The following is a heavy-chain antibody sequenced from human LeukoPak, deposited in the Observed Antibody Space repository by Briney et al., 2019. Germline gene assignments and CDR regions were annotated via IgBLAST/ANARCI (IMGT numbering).Heavy chain of an antibody. D-gene: IGHD3-16*01. CDR3: ARDGLAEGGDAFDI. CDR1: GFTFSSYS. V-gene: IGHV3-21*01. Sequence: KSGGSLRLSCAASGFTFSSYSMNWVRQAPGKGLEWVSSISSSSSYMYYADSVKGRFTISRDNAKNSLYLQMNSLRAEDTAVYYCARDGLAEGGDAFDIWGQGTMVTVSS. CDR2: ISSSSSYM. J-gene: IGHJ3*02.